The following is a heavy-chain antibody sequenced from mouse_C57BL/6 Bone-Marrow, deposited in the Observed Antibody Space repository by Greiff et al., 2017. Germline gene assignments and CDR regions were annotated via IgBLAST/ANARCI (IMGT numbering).Heavy chain of an antibody. Sequence: EVQVVESEGGLVQPGSSMKLSCTASGFTFSDYYMAWVRQVPEKGLEWVANINYDGSSTYYLDSLKSRFIISRDNAKNILYLQMSSLKSEDTATYYCARVYDGYLSYAMDYWGQGTSVTVSS. V-gene: IGHV5-16*01. CDR3: ARVYDGYLSYAMDY. CDR2: INYDGSST. CDR1: GFTFSDYY. J-gene: IGHJ4*01. D-gene: IGHD2-3*01.